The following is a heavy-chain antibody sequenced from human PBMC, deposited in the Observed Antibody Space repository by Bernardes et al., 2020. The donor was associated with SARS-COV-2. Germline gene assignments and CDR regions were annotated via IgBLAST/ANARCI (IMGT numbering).Heavy chain of an antibody. CDR3: ATPTRRYYYGMDV. CDR1: GYTLTALS. Sequence: APLKVYCKVSGYTLTALSMHWVRQAPGKGLEWMGGFDPEDGETIYAQKFQGRVTMTEDTSTDTAYMELSSLRSEDTAVYYCATPTRRYYYGMDVWGQGTTVTGS. J-gene: IGHJ6*02. CDR2: FDPEDGET. V-gene: IGHV1-24*01.